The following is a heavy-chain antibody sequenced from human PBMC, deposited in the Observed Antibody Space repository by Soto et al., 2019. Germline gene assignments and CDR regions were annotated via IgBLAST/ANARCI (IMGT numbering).Heavy chain of an antibody. CDR1: GGSISSYY. D-gene: IGHD3-16*01. J-gene: IGHJ6*02. CDR3: AREGAARGYYYYGMHV. CDR2: IYYSGST. V-gene: IGHV4-59*01. Sequence: SETLSLTCTVSGGSISSYYWSWIRQPPGKGLEWIGYIYYSGSTNYNPSLKSRVTISVDTSKNQFSLKLSSVTAADTAVYYCAREGAARGYYYYGMHVWGQGTTVTV.